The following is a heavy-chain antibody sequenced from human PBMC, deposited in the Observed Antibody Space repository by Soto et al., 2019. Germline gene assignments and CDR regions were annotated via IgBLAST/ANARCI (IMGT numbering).Heavy chain of an antibody. V-gene: IGHV4-34*01. Sequence: SETLSLTCAVYGGSFSGYYWNWIRQPPGKGLEWIGEINHSGSTNYNPSLKSRVTISVDTSKNQFSLKLSSVTAADTAVYYCARVKPPLVEPAAMMNWFDPWGQGTLVTVSS. CDR1: GGSFSGYY. D-gene: IGHD2-2*01. J-gene: IGHJ5*02. CDR2: INHSGST. CDR3: ARVKPPLVEPAAMMNWFDP.